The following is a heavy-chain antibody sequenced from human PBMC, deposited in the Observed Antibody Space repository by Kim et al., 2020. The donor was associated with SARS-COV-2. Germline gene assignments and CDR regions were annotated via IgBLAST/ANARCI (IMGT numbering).Heavy chain of an antibody. CDR2: VYDDDST. CDR3: VTFSGPPGH. D-gene: IGHD1-26*01. V-gene: IGHV3-53*01. CDR1: EFTVFINI. J-gene: IGHJ4*02. Sequence: GGSLRLSCAASEFTVFINIMAWVRQAPGKGLDWVATVYDDDSTKYAQSVKGRFTISRDTSDNTVLLQMNSLRAEDTAVYYCVTFSGPPGHWGQGAVVTVSS.